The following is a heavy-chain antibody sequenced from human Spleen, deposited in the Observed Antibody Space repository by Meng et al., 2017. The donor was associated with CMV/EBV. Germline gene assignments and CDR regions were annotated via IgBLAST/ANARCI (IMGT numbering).Heavy chain of an antibody. CDR1: GFTFSSYW. V-gene: IGHV3-7*01. D-gene: IGHD3-3*01. J-gene: IGHJ4*02. Sequence: GGSLRLSCAASGFTFSSYWMSWVCQAPGKGLEWVANIKQDGSEKYYVDSVKGRFTISRDNAKNSLYLQMNSLRAEDTAVYYCARGLGVSDQRYYDFWSGYPSHQTPYFDYWGQGTLVTVSS. CDR3: ARGLGVSDQRYYDFWSGYPSHQTPYFDY. CDR2: IKQDGSEK.